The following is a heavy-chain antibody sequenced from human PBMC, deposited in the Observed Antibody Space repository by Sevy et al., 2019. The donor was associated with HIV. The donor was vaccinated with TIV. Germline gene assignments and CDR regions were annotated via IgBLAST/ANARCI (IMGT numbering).Heavy chain of an antibody. CDR1: GDTVSSDSAA. CDR2: SYYRSTWHN. Sequence: SQTLSLTCAISGDTVSSDSAAWNWIRQSPARGLEWLGRSYYRSTWHNDYATSLNSRMTINPYTSKNQFSLQLTSVTPEDTAVYYCARDHNFVLDYWGHGGLVTVSS. J-gene: IGHJ4*01. D-gene: IGHD1-20*01. V-gene: IGHV6-1*01. CDR3: ARDHNFVLDY.